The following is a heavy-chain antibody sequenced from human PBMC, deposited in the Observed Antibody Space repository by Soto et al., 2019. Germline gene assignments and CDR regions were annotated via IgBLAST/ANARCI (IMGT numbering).Heavy chain of an antibody. V-gene: IGHV4-34*01. CDR2: IYYSGST. Sequence: PSETLSLTCAVYGGSFSGYYWTWIRQPPGTGLEWIGYIYYSGSTYYNPSLKSRVTISVDTSKNQFSLKLSSVTAADTAVYYCARDVGYDFWSGMYYYYGMDVWGQGTTVTVSS. D-gene: IGHD3-3*01. CDR3: ARDVGYDFWSGMYYYYGMDV. J-gene: IGHJ6*02. CDR1: GGSFSGYY.